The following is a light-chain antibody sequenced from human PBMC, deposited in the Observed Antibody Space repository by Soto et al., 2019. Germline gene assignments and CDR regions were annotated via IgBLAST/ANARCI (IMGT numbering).Light chain of an antibody. Sequence: EIVLTQTPATLSLSLGGRATLSCRASQSVSSYLAWYQQKPGQAPRLLIYDASNRATGIPARFSGSGSGTDFTLTISSLEPEDFAVYYCQQRSNWPWTFGQGTKVDIK. CDR1: QSVSSY. CDR2: DAS. J-gene: IGKJ1*01. V-gene: IGKV3-11*01. CDR3: QQRSNWPWT.